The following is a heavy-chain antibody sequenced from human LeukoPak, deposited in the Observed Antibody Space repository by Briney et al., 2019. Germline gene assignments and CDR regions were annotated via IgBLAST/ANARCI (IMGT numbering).Heavy chain of an antibody. D-gene: IGHD2-2*01. Sequence: SETLSLTCTVSGGSISSGSYYWSWIRQPAGEGLEWIGRIYTSGSTKYNPSLKSRVTISVDTSKNQFSLKLSSVTAADTAVYYCARDHPNIVPAAAPGNYYYYYYMDVWGKGTTVTVSS. J-gene: IGHJ6*03. CDR1: GGSISSGSYY. CDR2: IYTSGST. CDR3: ARDHPNIVPAAAPGNYYYYYYMDV. V-gene: IGHV4-61*02.